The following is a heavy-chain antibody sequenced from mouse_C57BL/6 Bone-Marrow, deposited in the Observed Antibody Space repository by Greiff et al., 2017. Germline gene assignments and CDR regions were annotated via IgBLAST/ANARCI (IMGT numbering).Heavy chain of an antibody. V-gene: IGHV1-81*01. J-gene: IGHJ1*03. Sequence: VQLQQSGAELVRPGASVKLSCKASGYTFTSYGMSWVKQRPGQGLEWIGEIYPRSGDTYYNEKFKGKDTLTVDKSSSTAYMQLRSLASEDAAVYFCARRGGYYFDVWGTGTTVTVSS. CDR2: IYPRSGDT. CDR3: ARRGGYYFDV. CDR1: GYTFTSYG. D-gene: IGHD2-14*01.